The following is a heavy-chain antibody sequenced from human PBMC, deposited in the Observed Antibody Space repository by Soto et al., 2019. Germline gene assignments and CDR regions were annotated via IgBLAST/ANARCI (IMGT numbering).Heavy chain of an antibody. CDR2: ISYDGSNK. CDR3: AKGTSIFYYYYYGMDV. D-gene: IGHD3-3*02. J-gene: IGHJ6*02. V-gene: IGHV3-30*18. CDR1: GFTFSSYG. Sequence: PGGSLRLSCAASGFTFSSYGMHWVRQAPGKGLEWVAVISYDGSNKYYADSVKGRFTISRDNSKNTLYLQMNSLRAEDTAVYYCAKGTSIFYYYYYGMDVWGQGTTVTVSS.